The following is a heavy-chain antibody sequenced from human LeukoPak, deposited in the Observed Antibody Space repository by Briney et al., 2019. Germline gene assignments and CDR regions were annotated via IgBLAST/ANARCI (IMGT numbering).Heavy chain of an antibody. CDR3: ATASGSYPRDAFDI. CDR1: GYTLTELS. D-gene: IGHD1-26*01. Sequence: ASVKVSCKVSGYTLTELSMHWVRQALGKGLEWMGGFDPEDGETIYAQKFQGRVTMTEDTSTDTAYMELSSLRSEDTAVYYCATASGSYPRDAFDIWGQGTMVTVSS. J-gene: IGHJ3*02. V-gene: IGHV1-24*01. CDR2: FDPEDGET.